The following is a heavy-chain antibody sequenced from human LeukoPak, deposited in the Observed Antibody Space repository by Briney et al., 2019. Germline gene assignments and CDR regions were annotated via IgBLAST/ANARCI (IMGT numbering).Heavy chain of an antibody. CDR1: GASISSYY. J-gene: IGHJ6*02. Sequence: SETLSLTCTVSGASISSYYWSWIRQPPGKGLEWIGYIYYSGSTNYNPSLKSRATISVDTSKNQFSLKLSSVTAADTAVYYCARGVRYYYGMDVWGLGTTVTVSS. CDR2: IYYSGST. V-gene: IGHV4-59*01. CDR3: ARGVRYYYGMDV.